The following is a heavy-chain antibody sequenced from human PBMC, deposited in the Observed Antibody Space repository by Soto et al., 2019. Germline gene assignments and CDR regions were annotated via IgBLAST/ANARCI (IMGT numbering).Heavy chain of an antibody. CDR2: ISAYNGNT. Sequence: QVQLVQSGAEVKQPGASVKVSCKASGYTFTSYGISWVRQAPGQGLEWMGWISAYNGNTNYAQKLQGRVTMTTDTSTSTAYMELRSLRSDDTAVYYCARDRDIVVVPAAISNYYYGMDVWGQGTTVTVSS. J-gene: IGHJ6*02. CDR3: ARDRDIVVVPAAISNYYYGMDV. V-gene: IGHV1-18*04. CDR1: GYTFTSYG. D-gene: IGHD2-2*02.